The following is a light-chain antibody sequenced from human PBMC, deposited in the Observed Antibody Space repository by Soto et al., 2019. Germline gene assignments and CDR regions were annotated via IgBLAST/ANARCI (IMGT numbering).Light chain of an antibody. CDR1: QSIGSW. Sequence: DIQMTQSPSTLSASVGDRVTITCRASQSIGSWLAWYQQKPGKAPSLLIYKASILEAGVTSRFSGCGSGTEFTLTISSLQPDDFARYYCQHDCSYPYTFGQGTKLEIK. CDR3: QHDCSYPYT. CDR2: KAS. V-gene: IGKV1-5*03. J-gene: IGKJ2*01.